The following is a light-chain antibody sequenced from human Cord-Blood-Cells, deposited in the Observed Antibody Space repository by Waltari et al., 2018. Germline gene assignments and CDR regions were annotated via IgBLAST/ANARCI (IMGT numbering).Light chain of an antibody. J-gene: IGKJ3*01. Sequence: EIVLTQSPATLSLSPGERATLSCRASQRVSSYLAWYQQKPGQAPRLLIYDASHRATGIPARFSGSGSGTDFTLTISSLEPEDFAVYYCQQRSNCLFTFGPGTKVDIK. CDR3: QQRSNCLFT. V-gene: IGKV3-11*01. CDR1: QRVSSY. CDR2: DAS.